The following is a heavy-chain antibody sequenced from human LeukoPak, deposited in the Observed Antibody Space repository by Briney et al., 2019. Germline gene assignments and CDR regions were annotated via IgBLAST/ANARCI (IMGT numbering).Heavy chain of an antibody. V-gene: IGHV4-59*01. Sequence: SETLSLTCTVSGGSISNYYWSWIRQPPGKGLEWIGYIYYSGSTNYNPFLKSRVIISVDTSKNQFSLKLTSVTAADTAVYYCARGEYSSSWPQYFQHWGQGTLVTVSS. CDR3: ARGEYSSSWPQYFQH. D-gene: IGHD6-13*01. CDR1: GGSISNYY. J-gene: IGHJ1*01. CDR2: IYYSGST.